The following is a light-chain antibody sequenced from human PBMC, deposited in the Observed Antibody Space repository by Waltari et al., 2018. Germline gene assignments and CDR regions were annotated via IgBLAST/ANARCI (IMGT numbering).Light chain of an antibody. Sequence: QSVLTQPPSASGTPGQRVTISCSGSSSNIGTKYENWYQQCPRTAPNLLIYKNNQRPSGIPDRFSASKSGTSASLAISGLRSEDEADYYCAVWDDSLSGRVFGGGTKLTVL. CDR3: AVWDDSLSGRV. J-gene: IGLJ3*02. V-gene: IGLV1-47*01. CDR2: KNN. CDR1: SSNIGTKY.